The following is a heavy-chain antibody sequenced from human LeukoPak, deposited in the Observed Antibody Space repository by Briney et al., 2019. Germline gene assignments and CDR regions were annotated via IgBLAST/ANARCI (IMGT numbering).Heavy chain of an antibody. D-gene: IGHD2-2*01. J-gene: IGHJ4*02. V-gene: IGHV1-18*01. CDR3: ARDDIVVVPAALSGRFDY. Sequence: GASVKVSCKASGYTFTSYGISWVRQAPGQGLEWMGWISAYNGNTNYAQKLQGRVTMTTDTSTSTAYMELRRLRSDDTAVYYCARDDIVVVPAALSGRFDYWGQGTLVTVSS. CDR2: ISAYNGNT. CDR1: GYTFTSYG.